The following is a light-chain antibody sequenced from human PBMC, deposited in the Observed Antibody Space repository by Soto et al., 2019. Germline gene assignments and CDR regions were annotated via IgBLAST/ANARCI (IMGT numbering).Light chain of an antibody. J-gene: IGLJ3*02. CDR2: EVS. V-gene: IGLV2-14*01. Sequence: QSVLTQPASVYGSPGQSITISCTGTSSDVGGYNYVSWYQQHPGKAPKLMIYEVSNRPSGVSNRFSGSKSGNTASLTISGLQAEDEADYYFSSFTSINTWVFGGGTKLTVL. CDR1: SSDVGGYNY. CDR3: SSFTSINTWV.